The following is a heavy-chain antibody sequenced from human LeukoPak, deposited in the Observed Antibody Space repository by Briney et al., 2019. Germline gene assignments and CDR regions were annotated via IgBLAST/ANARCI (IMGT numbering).Heavy chain of an antibody. V-gene: IGHV3-21*01. CDR3: ARDRVGYGDYSNYFDY. CDR2: ISSSSSYI. CDR1: GFTFSSYS. D-gene: IGHD4-17*01. J-gene: IGHJ4*02. Sequence: GGSLRLSCAASGFTFSSYSMNWVRQAPGKGLEWVSSISSSSSYIYYADSVKGRFTISRDNAKNSLYLQMNSLRAEDTAVYYCARDRVGYGDYSNYFDYWGQGTLVTVSS.